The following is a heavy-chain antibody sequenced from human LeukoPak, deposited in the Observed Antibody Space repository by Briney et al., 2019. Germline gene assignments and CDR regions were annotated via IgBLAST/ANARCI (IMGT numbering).Heavy chain of an antibody. CDR2: IRYDGSNK. CDR3: ARGITMVRGVPNWFDP. CDR1: GFTFSSYG. J-gene: IGHJ5*02. Sequence: GGSLRLSCAASGFTFSSYGMHWVRQAPGKGLEWVAFIRYDGSNKYYAGSVKGRFTISRDNSKNTLYLQMNSLRAEDTAVYYCARGITMVRGVPNWFDPWGQGTLVTVSS. D-gene: IGHD3-10*01. V-gene: IGHV3-30*02.